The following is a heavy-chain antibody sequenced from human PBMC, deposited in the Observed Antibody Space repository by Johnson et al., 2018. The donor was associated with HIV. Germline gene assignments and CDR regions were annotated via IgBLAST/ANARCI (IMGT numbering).Heavy chain of an antibody. Sequence: VQLVESGGGLVQPGGSLRLSCAASGFTLSSYWMHWVRQAPGKGLVWVSRINSDGSSTSYADSVKGRFTISRDNAKNSLYLQMNSLRAEDTAVYYCARVEGGSSSNAFDIWGQGTMVTVSS. V-gene: IGHV3-74*02. D-gene: IGHD6-13*01. CDR2: INSDGSST. J-gene: IGHJ3*02. CDR3: ARVEGGSSSNAFDI. CDR1: GFTLSSYW.